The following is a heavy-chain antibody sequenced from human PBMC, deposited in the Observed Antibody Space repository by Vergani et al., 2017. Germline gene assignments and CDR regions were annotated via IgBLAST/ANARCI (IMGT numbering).Heavy chain of an antibody. V-gene: IGHV3-7*03. CDR1: GFTFSSYW. CDR2: IKQDGSEK. J-gene: IGHJ4*02. CDR3: ARMTSIAAAAFDY. Sequence: EVQLLESGGGVVQPGRSLRLSCAASGFTFSSYWMSWVRQAPGKGLEWVANIKQDGSEKYYVDSVKGRFTISRDNAKNSLYLQMNSLRAEDTAVYYCARMTSIAAAAFDYWGQGTLVTVSS. D-gene: IGHD6-13*01.